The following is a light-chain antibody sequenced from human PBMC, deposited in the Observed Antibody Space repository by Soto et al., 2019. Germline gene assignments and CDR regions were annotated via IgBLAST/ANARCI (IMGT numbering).Light chain of an antibody. J-gene: IGKJ4*01. Sequence: EIVLTQSPATLSLSPVERATLSCMASQSVSTYLAWYQQRPGQAPRLLIYDASYRATDIPPRFSGSGSGTDFTLTISRLEPEDFAVYYCQQYGSSPLTFGGGTKVDIK. CDR1: QSVSTY. CDR2: DAS. V-gene: IGKV3-11*01. CDR3: QQYGSSPLT.